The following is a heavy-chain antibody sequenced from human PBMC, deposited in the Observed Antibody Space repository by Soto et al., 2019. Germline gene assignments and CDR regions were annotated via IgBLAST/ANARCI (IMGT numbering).Heavy chain of an antibody. J-gene: IGHJ4*02. CDR1: GFTFSSHW. D-gene: IGHD3-3*01. V-gene: IGHV3-74*01. CDR2: INSDGSTT. Sequence: GGSLRLSCAVSGFTFSSHWMHWVRQAPGKGLVWVSRINSDGSTTNYADSVKGRFTISRDNAKNTLYLQMNSLRADDTAVYYCARDSSPYYDFWSGFYTYFDYWGQGALVTVSS. CDR3: ARDSSPYYDFWSGFYTYFDY.